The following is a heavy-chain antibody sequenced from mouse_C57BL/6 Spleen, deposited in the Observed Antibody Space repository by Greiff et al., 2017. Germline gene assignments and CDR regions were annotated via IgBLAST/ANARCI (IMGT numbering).Heavy chain of an antibody. Sequence: VQLQQSGPGLVKPSQSLSLTCSVTGYSITSGYYWNWIRQFPGNKLEWMGYISYDGSNNYNPSLKNRISITRDTSKNQFFLKLNSVTTEDTATYYCASGDYYAMDYWGQGTSGTVSS. V-gene: IGHV3-6*01. CDR3: ASGDYYAMDY. CDR2: ISYDGSN. CDR1: GYSITSGYY. J-gene: IGHJ4*01.